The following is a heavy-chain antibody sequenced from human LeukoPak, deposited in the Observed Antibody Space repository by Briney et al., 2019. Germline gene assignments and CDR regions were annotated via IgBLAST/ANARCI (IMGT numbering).Heavy chain of an antibody. CDR2: ISGSGGST. Sequence: GGSLRLSCAASGFTFDSYAMGWVRQTPGKGLEWVSTISGSGGSTYYANSVKGRFTISRDNSKNTLYLQMNSLRAEDTAVYYCAKVWVAGAATPSFDFWGQGTLVTLSS. CDR1: GFTFDSYA. CDR3: AKVWVAGAATPSFDF. D-gene: IGHD2-15*01. V-gene: IGHV3-23*01. J-gene: IGHJ4*02.